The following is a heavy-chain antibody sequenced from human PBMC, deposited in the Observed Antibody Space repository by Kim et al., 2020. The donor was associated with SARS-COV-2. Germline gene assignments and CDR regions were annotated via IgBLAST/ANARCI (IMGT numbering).Heavy chain of an antibody. CDR3: ARDQSIAAAGYFDY. J-gene: IGHJ4*02. D-gene: IGHD6-13*01. V-gene: IGHV6-1*01. Sequence: AVSVKSRITINPDTSKNQFSLQLNSVTPEDTAVYYCARDQSIAAAGYFDYWGQGTLVTVSS.